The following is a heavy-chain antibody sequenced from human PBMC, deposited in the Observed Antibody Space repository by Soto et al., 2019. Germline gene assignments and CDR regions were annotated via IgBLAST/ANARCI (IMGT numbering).Heavy chain of an antibody. CDR1: GGSISRSTYY. CDR3: ARQVPAAIRLGWFDP. CDR2: IYYSGST. Sequence: SETLSLTCTVSGGSISRSTYYWGWIRQPPGKGLEWIGSIYYSGSTYYRPSLKSRVTISVDTSKNQFSLKLSSVTAADTAVYYCARQVPAAIRLGWFDPWGQGTLVTVSA. D-gene: IGHD2-2*02. J-gene: IGHJ5*02. V-gene: IGHV4-39*01.